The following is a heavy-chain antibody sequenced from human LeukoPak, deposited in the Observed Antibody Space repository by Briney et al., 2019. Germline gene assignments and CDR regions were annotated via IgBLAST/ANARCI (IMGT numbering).Heavy chain of an antibody. Sequence: APVKVSCKASGDTFSSSHIHWVRQAPGQGLEWMGLINPSGGTSHSNTIQGRVTLTRDTFTSTLYMELNSLRSEDTAVYYCAREPTAGSCYFDYWGQGTLVTVSS. CDR1: GDTFSSSH. CDR3: AREPTAGSCYFDY. J-gene: IGHJ4*02. D-gene: IGHD3-10*01. V-gene: IGHV1-46*01. CDR2: INPSGGT.